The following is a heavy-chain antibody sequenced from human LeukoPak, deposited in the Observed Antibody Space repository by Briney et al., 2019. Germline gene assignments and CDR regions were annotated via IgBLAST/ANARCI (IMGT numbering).Heavy chain of an antibody. CDR3: ARRAGGYSHPYDY. V-gene: IGHV3-53*01. Sequence: GGSLRLSCAVSGFTVSGNYMSWVRQAPGKGLEWVSLIYSGGTTYYADSVKGRFTISRDNSKNTVYLQMNSLRAEDPAVYYCARRAGGYSHPYDYWGQGILVTVSS. J-gene: IGHJ4*02. CDR2: IYSGGTT. D-gene: IGHD4-23*01. CDR1: GFTVSGNY.